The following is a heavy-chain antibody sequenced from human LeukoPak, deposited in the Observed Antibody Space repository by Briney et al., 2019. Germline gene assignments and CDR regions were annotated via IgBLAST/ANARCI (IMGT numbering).Heavy chain of an antibody. J-gene: IGHJ6*02. CDR3: ARHKTSIGLGFGMDV. V-gene: IGHV5-51*01. D-gene: IGHD6-25*01. CDR2: IYPGDSDT. CDR1: GYSFTSYW. Sequence: GESLKISCKGSGYSFTSYWIGWVRQMPGKGLEWMGIIYPGDSDTRYSPSFQGQVTISVDKSISTAYLQWSSLKASDTAMYYCARHKTSIGLGFGMDVWGQGTTVTVSS.